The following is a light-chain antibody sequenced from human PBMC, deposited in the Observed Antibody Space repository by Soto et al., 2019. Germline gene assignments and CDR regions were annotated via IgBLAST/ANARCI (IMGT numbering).Light chain of an antibody. J-gene: IGKJ5*01. V-gene: IGKV2-30*01. Sequence: DVVLTQSPLSLPVTLGQPASISCRSTQSLVYSDGNIYLNWFQQRSGQSPRRLIYKVSNRDSGVPDRFSGSGSGTDFTLKISRVEAEDVGVYYCMQGTHWPPITFGRGTRLEIK. CDR2: KVS. CDR3: MQGTHWPPIT. CDR1: QSLVYSDGNIY.